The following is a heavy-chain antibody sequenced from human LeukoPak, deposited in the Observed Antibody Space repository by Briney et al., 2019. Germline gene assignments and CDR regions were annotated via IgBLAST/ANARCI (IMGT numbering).Heavy chain of an antibody. J-gene: IGHJ4*02. CDR2: INPSRGSA. D-gene: IGHD3-22*01. Sequence: ASVKVSCKASGYRFTSYYMFWVRQAPGQGLEWMGIINPSRGSASYAQKFQGRVTMTRDMSTSTVYMEMSSLRSEDTAVYYCARDERYDSSGYPFDYWGQGTLVTVSS. CDR3: ARDERYDSSGYPFDY. CDR1: GYRFTSYY. V-gene: IGHV1-46*01.